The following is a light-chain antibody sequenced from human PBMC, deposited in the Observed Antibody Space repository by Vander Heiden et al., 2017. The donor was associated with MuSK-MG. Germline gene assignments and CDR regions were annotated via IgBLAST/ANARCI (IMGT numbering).Light chain of an antibody. CDR1: SSDVGAYNS. CDR2: EVT. V-gene: IGLV2-8*01. CDR3: NSYAGSKNYVL. Sequence: QSALTQPPSASGSPGQSVSISCTGTSSDVGAYNSVSWYQKHQGKAPKFIIYEVTKRTSVIPDRFSGSKSCNTAYLTVSGLQAEDEADYYCNSYAGSKNYVLFGGGTKLTVL. J-gene: IGLJ2*01.